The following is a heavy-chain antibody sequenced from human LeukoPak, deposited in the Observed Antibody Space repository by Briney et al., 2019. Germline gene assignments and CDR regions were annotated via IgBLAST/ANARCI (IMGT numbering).Heavy chain of an antibody. V-gene: IGHV1-69*13. J-gene: IGHJ6*04. CDR2: IIPIFGTA. CDR1: GGTFSSYA. CDR3: ARSGGKLLWFGELLNV. D-gene: IGHD3-10*01. Sequence: SVTVSFKASGGTFSSYAISWVRQAPGQGLEWMGGIIPIFGTANYAQKFQGRVTITADESTSTAYMELSSLRSEDTAVYYCARSGGKLLWFGELLNVSGKGTTVTVSS.